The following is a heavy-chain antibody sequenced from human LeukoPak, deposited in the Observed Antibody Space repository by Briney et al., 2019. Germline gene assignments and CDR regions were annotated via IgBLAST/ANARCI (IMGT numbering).Heavy chain of an antibody. D-gene: IGHD3-3*01. CDR3: AREASDFWSEAGSEDAFDI. Sequence: PSETLSLTCTVSGGSISSSSYYWGWIRQPPGKGLEWIGSIYYSGSTYYNPSLKSRVTISVDTSKNQFSLKLSSVTAADTAVYYCAREASDFWSEAGSEDAFDIWGQGTMVTVSS. V-gene: IGHV4-39*07. CDR2: IYYSGST. CDR1: GGSISSSSYY. J-gene: IGHJ3*02.